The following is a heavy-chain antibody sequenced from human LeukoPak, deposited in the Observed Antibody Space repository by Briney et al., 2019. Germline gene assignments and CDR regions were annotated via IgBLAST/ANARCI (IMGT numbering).Heavy chain of an antibody. J-gene: IGHJ3*02. Sequence: ASVKVSCKASGGTFSSDAISWVRQAPGQGLEWVGGIIPIFGTANYAQKFQGRVTITADESTSTAYMELSSLRSEDTAVYYCARELKGAFDIWGQGTMVTVSS. CDR1: GGTFSSDA. CDR3: ARELKGAFDI. CDR2: IIPIFGTA. V-gene: IGHV1-69*13.